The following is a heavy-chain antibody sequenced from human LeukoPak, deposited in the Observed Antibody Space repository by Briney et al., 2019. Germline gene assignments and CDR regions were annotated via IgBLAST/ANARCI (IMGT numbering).Heavy chain of an antibody. V-gene: IGHV3-21*01. CDR3: ARVPPAYYYDSSGYFDY. CDR2: ISSSSSYI. Sequence: PGGSLRLSCAASGFTFSSYAMSWVRQAPGKGLEWVSSISSSSSYIYYADSVKGRFTISRDNAKNSLYLQMNSLRAEDTAVYYCARVPPAYYYDSSGYFDYWGQGTLVTVSS. J-gene: IGHJ4*02. CDR1: GFTFSSYA. D-gene: IGHD3-22*01.